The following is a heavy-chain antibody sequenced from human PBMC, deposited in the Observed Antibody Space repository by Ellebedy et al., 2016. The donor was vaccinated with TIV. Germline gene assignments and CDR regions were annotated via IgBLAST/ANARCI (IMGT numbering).Heavy chain of an antibody. D-gene: IGHD1-26*01. CDR2: LYRGGST. CDR1: GFAVSSND. CDR3: TTGGGYRTFDY. J-gene: IGHJ4*02. Sequence: GGSLRLSCAASGFAVSSNDMSWVRQAPGKGLEWVSILYRGGSTYYADSVKGRFSISRDNSKNTLYLQMNSLKTEDTAVYYCTTGGGYRTFDYWGQGTLVTVSS. V-gene: IGHV3-53*01.